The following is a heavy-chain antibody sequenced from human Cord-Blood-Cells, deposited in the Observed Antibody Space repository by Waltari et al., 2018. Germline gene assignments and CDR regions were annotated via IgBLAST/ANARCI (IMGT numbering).Heavy chain of an antibody. CDR3: AKDSGTGWNHDAFDI. J-gene: IGHJ3*02. Sequence: EVQLLESGGGLVQPGGSLRLSCAASGFTFSSYAMSWVRQAPGKRLEWVSAISGSGGSTYYTDSGKGRFTNSRDNSKNTLYLQMNSLRAEDTAVYYCAKDSGTGWNHDAFDIWGQGTMVTVSS. CDR1: GFTFSSYA. CDR2: ISGSGGST. V-gene: IGHV3-23*01. D-gene: IGHD1-1*01.